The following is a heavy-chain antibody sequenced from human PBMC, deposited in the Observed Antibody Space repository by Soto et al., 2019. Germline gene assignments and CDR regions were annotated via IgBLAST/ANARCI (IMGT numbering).Heavy chain of an antibody. V-gene: IGHV4-39*01. Sequence: SETLSLTCIVSGESISSSSYYWGWIRQPPGKGLEWIGSIYYSGRTYYNPSFKSRVTISIDTSKNQFSLKLSSVTATDTAVYYCARQRTTVVTQAYFDHWGQGALVTVYS. CDR3: ARQRTTVVTQAYFDH. CDR1: GESISSSSYY. CDR2: IYYSGRT. D-gene: IGHD2-21*02. J-gene: IGHJ4*02.